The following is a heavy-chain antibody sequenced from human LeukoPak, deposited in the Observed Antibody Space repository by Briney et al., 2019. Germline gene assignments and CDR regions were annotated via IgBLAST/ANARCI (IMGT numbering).Heavy chain of an antibody. D-gene: IGHD6-19*01. J-gene: IGHJ4*02. CDR3: ARWGCSSGSSSLSCHVDY. CDR1: GFTLSSYW. V-gene: IGHV3-7*01. CDR2: IKPDGSEK. Sequence: QPGGSLRLSCAVSGFTLSSYWMSWVRQAPGKGLEWVANIKPDGSEKYYVDSVKGRFTVSRDNAENSLYLQMSSLRAEDTAVYYCARWGCSSGSSSLSCHVDYWGQGTLVTVSS.